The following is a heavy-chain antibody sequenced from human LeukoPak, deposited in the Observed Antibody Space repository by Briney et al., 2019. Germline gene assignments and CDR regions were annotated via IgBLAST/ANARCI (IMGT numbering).Heavy chain of an antibody. Sequence: GGSLRLSCAASGFTFDDYAMHWVRQAPGKGLEWVSGISWNSGSIGYADSVKGRFTISRDNAKNSLYLQINSLRAEDTALYYCAKEPDGYSNYWGQGTLVTVSS. CDR1: GFTFDDYA. J-gene: IGHJ4*02. CDR2: ISWNSGSI. V-gene: IGHV3-9*01. CDR3: AKEPDGYSNY. D-gene: IGHD5-24*01.